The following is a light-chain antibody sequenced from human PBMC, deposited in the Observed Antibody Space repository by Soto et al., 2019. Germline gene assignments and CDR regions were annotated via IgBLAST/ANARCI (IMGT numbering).Light chain of an antibody. Sequence: DIQMTQSPSSMSASVGDRVTITCRASQSMSRYLNWYRQRPGKGPEVLIYVASKLPSVVPSRFSGSGSGTYFTLTINDLQPEDCATYYCQQSYSGWTFGQGTRVDIK. CDR1: QSMSRY. CDR3: QQSYSGWT. J-gene: IGKJ1*01. V-gene: IGKV1-39*01. CDR2: VAS.